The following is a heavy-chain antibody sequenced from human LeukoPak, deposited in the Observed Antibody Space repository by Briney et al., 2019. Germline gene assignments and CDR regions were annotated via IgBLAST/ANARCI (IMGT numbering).Heavy chain of an antibody. J-gene: IGHJ5*02. CDR3: ANGIAAAGIVYCFDR. CDR2: IYYSGST. V-gene: IGHV4-59*08. D-gene: IGHD6-13*01. CDR1: VGSISSYN. Sequence: SGTLSLTCTVSVGSISSYNWSWIRQPPGKGREWIVYIYYSGSTKYNPSLKSRVTISLYTSKNHFSLKLSAVTATHTAVYYCANGIAAAGIVYCFDRWGKGTLVTVS.